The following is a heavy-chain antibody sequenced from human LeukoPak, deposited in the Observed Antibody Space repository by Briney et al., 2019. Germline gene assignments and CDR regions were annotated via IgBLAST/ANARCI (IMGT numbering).Heavy chain of an antibody. J-gene: IGHJ3*02. CDR1: GFTFSSYG. CDR2: ISYDGSNK. Sequence: GGSLRLSCAASGFTFSSYGMHWVRQAPGKGLEWVAVISYDGSNKYYADSVKGRFTISRDNAKNTLYLQMNSLRAEDTAVYYCAKAYSSSWYPAFDIWGQGTMVTVSS. D-gene: IGHD6-13*01. V-gene: IGHV3-30*18. CDR3: AKAYSSSWYPAFDI.